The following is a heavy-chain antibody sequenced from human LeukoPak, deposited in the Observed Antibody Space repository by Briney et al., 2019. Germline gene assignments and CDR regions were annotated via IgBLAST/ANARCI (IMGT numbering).Heavy chain of an antibody. D-gene: IGHD3-10*01. CDR3: ARQTRWFGELGNWFDP. V-gene: IGHV4-61*02. J-gene: IGHJ5*02. CDR2: IYTCGST. CDR1: GGSISSGSYY. Sequence: PSQTLSLTCTVSGGSISSGSYYWSWIRQPAGKGLEWIGRIYTCGSTNYNPSLKSRVTISVDTSKNQFSLKLSSVTAADTAVYYCARQTRWFGELGNWFDPWGQGTLVTVSS.